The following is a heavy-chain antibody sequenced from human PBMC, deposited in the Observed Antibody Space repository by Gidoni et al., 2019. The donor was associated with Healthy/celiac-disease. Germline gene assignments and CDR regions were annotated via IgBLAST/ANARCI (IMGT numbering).Heavy chain of an antibody. D-gene: IGHD1-26*01. CDR3: ANKWELYY. CDR2: IGGSGGST. V-gene: IGHV3-23*01. J-gene: IGHJ4*02. Sequence: EVQLLESGGGLVQPGGSLRLACAAYGFPFRSYAIIWVLQAPGKGLEWVSAIGGSGGSTYYADSVKGRFTISRDNSKITLYLQMNSLRAEDTAVYYCANKWELYYWGQGTLVTVSS. CDR1: GFPFRSYA.